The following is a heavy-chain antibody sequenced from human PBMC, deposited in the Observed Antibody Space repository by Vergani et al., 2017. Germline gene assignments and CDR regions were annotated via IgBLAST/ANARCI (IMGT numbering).Heavy chain of an antibody. CDR1: GYTFTSYY. CDR3: ARGNYDYVWGSYREIDY. V-gene: IGHV1-46*01. J-gene: IGHJ4*02. CDR2: INPSGGST. D-gene: IGHD3-16*02. Sequence: QVQLVQSGAEVKKPGASVKVSCKASGYTFTSYYMHWVRQAPGQGLEWMGIINPSGGSTSYAQKFQGRVTMTRDTSTSTVYMELSSLRSEETAVYYCARGNYDYVWGSYREIDYWGQGALVTVSS.